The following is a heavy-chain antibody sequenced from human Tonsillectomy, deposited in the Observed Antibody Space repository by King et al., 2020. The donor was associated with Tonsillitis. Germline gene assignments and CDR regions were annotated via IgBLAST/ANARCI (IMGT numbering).Heavy chain of an antibody. V-gene: IGHV4-59*01. Sequence: VQLQESGPGLVKPSETLSLTCTVSGGSISSYYWSWIRQPPGKGLEWIGYIYYSGSTNYNPSLKSRVTISVDTSKNQFSLKLSSVTAADTAVYYCAGYGDQNLCFDLWGRGTLVTVSS. D-gene: IGHD4-17*01. CDR3: AGYGDQNLCFDL. CDR1: GGSISSYY. J-gene: IGHJ2*01. CDR2: IYYSGST.